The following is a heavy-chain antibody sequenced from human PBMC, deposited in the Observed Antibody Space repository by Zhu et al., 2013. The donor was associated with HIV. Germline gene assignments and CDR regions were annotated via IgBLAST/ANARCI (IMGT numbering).Heavy chain of an antibody. Sequence: QVQLVQSGAEVKKPGASVKVSCKASGYTFSNFGISWARQAPGQGLEWVGWISAYNSNTNYAQQLQGRVTMTTDKSTSTAYMELRSLRSDDTAVYYCARGGDIVVVVAGTRLNYYYGMDVWGQGTTVTVSS. D-gene: IGHD2-15*01. CDR2: ISAYNSNT. V-gene: IGHV1-18*01. J-gene: IGHJ6*02. CDR1: GYTFSNFG. CDR3: ARGGDIVVVVAGTRLNYYYGMDV.